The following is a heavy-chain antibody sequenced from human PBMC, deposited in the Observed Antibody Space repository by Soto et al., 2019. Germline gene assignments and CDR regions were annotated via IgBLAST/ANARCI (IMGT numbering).Heavy chain of an antibody. CDR3: ARGSIPGRNYVHHFEY. Sequence: GGSLRLSCAASGFTITGNYMSWVRQVPGKGLEWVAFIYSGGTTFYAEFMKGRFTISRDISKNTLYLQMDSLRAEDTAVYYCARGSIPGRNYVHHFEYWGQGTLVT. D-gene: IGHD1-7*01. V-gene: IGHV3-66*01. CDR2: IYSGGTT. CDR1: GFTITGNY. J-gene: IGHJ4*02.